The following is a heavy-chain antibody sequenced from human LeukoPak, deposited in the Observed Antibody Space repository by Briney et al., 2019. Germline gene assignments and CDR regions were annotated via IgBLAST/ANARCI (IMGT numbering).Heavy chain of an antibody. Sequence: GASVKVSCKASGYTFTSYAMNWVRQAPGQGLEWMGWINTNTGNPTYAQGFTGRFVFSLDTSVSTAYLQISSLKAEDTAVYYCARDQEALYSALPVGIDYWGQGTLVTVSS. D-gene: IGHD6-13*01. CDR3: ARDQEALYSALPVGIDY. CDR2: INTNTGNP. CDR1: GYTFTSYA. J-gene: IGHJ4*02. V-gene: IGHV7-4-1*02.